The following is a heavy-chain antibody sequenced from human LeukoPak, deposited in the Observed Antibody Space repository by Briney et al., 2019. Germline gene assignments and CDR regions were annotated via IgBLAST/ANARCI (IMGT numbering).Heavy chain of an antibody. CDR3: AKRWGSSWSSFDY. J-gene: IGHJ4*02. CDR2: IRDSGSST. D-gene: IGHD6-13*01. CDR1: GFTFSRYW. Sequence: GGSLRLSCAASGFTFSRYWMSWVRQAPGKGLEWVSAIRDSGSSTYYADSVKGRFTISRDNSQNTLYLQMNSLRAEDTAVYYCAKRWGSSWSSFDYWGQGTLVTVSS. V-gene: IGHV3-23*01.